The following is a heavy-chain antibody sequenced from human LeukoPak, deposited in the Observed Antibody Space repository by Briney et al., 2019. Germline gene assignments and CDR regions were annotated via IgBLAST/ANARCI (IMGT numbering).Heavy chain of an antibody. CDR2: ISWNSGSI. CDR1: GFTFNTYG. D-gene: IGHD6-19*01. V-gene: IGHV3-9*03. CDR3: AKSGSGWVGDNWFDP. Sequence: PGGSLRLSCAASGFTFNTYGMSWVRQAPGKGLEWVSGISWNSGSIGYADSVKGRFTISRDNAKNSLYLQMNRLRAEDVALYYCAKSGSGWVGDNWFDPWGQGTLVTVSS. J-gene: IGHJ5*02.